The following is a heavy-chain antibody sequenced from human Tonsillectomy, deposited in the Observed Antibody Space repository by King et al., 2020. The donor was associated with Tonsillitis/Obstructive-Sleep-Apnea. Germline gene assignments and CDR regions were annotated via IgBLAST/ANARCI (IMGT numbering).Heavy chain of an antibody. CDR2: IHSDGTSI. D-gene: IGHD3-3*01. CDR1: GFTLSSYW. V-gene: IGHV3-74*01. J-gene: IGHJ3*02. Sequence: EVQLVESGGGLVQPGGSLRLSCAASGFTLSSYWMYWVRQAPGKGLVWVSHIHSDGTSISYADSVKGRFSISRDNAKNTLYLQMNSLRDEDTAIYYCAREVTISDFAFDIWGQGTVVTVSS. CDR3: AREVTISDFAFDI.